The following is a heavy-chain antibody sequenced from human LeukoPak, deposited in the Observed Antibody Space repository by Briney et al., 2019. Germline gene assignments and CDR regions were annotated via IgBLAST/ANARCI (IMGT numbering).Heavy chain of an antibody. Sequence: SETLSLTCTVSGGSISSYYWSWIRQPPGKGLEWIGYIYYSGSTNYNPSLKSRVNISVHKSKNQFSLKLSSVTAADPAVYYGPSLVVEVVAAPWAFDIWGQGTMVTVSS. CDR1: GGSISSYY. CDR3: PSLVVEVVAAPWAFDI. V-gene: IGHV4-59*01. CDR2: IYYSGST. J-gene: IGHJ3*02. D-gene: IGHD2-15*01.